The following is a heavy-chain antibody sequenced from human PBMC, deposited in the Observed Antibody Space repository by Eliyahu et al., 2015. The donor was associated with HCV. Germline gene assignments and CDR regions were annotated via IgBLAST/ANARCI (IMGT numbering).Heavy chain of an antibody. J-gene: IGHJ1*01. CDR2: IIPIFGTX. CDR1: XGTXSXXX. D-gene: IGHD1-26*01. V-gene: IGHV1-69*01. Sequence: QVQLVQSGAEVXKPGSSVKVSCKASXGTXSXXXISWVRQAPGQGLEWMGGIIPIFGTXNYAQKFQGRVTITADESTSTAYMELSSLRSEDTAVYYCARDFRPYSGSYPVGDFQHWGQGTLVTVSS. CDR3: ARDFRPYSGSYPVGDFQH.